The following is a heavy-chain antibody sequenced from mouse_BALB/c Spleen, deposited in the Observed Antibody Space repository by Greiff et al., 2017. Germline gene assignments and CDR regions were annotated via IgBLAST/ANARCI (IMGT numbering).Heavy chain of an antibody. V-gene: IGHV1-77*01. CDR1: GYTFTDYV. CDR2: IYPGSGST. D-gene: IGHD1-2*01. CDR3: ARDDTTATSAMDY. Sequence: VQLQQSGPELVKPGASVKMSCKASGYTFTDYVISWVKQRTGQGLEWIGEIYPGSGSTYYNEKFKGKATLTADKSSNTAYMQLSSLTSEDSAVYFCARDDTTATSAMDYWGQGTSVTVSS. J-gene: IGHJ4*01.